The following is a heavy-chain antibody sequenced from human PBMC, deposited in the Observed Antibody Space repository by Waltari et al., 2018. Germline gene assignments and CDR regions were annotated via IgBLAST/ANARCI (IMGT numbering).Heavy chain of an antibody. CDR3: SELFFDY. J-gene: IGHJ4*02. D-gene: IGHD1-1*01. CDR1: GFTFSSYA. Sequence: EVQLLESGGGLVQPGGSLRLSCAASGFTFSSYAMSWVRQAPGKGLEWVSVIYSGGSTYYADSVKGRFTISRDNSKNTLYLQMNSLRAEDTAVYYCSELFFDYWGQGTLVTVSS. CDR2: IYSGGST. V-gene: IGHV3-23*03.